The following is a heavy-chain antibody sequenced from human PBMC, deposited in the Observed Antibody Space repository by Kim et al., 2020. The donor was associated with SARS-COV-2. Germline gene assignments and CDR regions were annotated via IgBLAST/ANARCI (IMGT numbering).Heavy chain of an antibody. CDR3: ARGTPLINWFDP. V-gene: IGHV1-3*01. J-gene: IGHJ5*02. Sequence: ASVKVSCKASGYTFTSYAMHWVRQAPGQRLEWMGWINAGNGNTKYSRKFQGRVTITRDTSASTAYMELSSLRSEDTAVYYCARGTPLINWFDPWGQGTLV. D-gene: IGHD3-16*02. CDR2: INAGNGNT. CDR1: GYTFTSYA.